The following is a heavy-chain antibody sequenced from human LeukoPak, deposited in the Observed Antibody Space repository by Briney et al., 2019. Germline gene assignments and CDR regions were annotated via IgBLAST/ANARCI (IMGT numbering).Heavy chain of an antibody. CDR2: IYHSGST. V-gene: IGHV4-59*01. CDR1: GVPMSSYY. CDR3: ARAHMITSYYYYYSMDV. D-gene: IGHD3-16*01. J-gene: IGHJ6*03. Sequence: PSETLSLTCSVSGVPMSSYYGSWMRQSPGKALEGMGYIYHSGSTDYNSSLKSRVTISEDTSKNQFSLKLSSVTAADTAVYYCARAHMITSYYYYYSMDVWGKGTTVTVSS.